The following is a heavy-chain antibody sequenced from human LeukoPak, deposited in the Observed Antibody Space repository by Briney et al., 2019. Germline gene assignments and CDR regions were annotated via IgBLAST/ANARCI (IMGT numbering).Heavy chain of an antibody. Sequence: GESLKISYKASGYSFTNFWIAWVRPMPGKGLEWMGIIYAGDSDTRYSPSLQGQVTMSVDKSSSTAYLQWTSLKASDTAMYYCARSGFARGMDVWGKGTTVTVAS. CDR2: IYAGDSDT. CDR1: GYSFTNFW. V-gene: IGHV5-51*01. J-gene: IGHJ6*04. CDR3: ARSGFARGMDV. D-gene: IGHD3-10*01.